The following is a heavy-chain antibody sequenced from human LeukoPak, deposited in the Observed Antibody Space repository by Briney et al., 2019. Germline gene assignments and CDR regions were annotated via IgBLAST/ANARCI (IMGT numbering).Heavy chain of an antibody. CDR1: GVSISSYY. V-gene: IGHV4-4*07. D-gene: IGHD4-17*01. J-gene: IGHJ4*02. Sequence: SETLSLTCTVSGVSISSYYWSWIRQPAGKGLEWIGRIDTSGSTNYNPSLKSRVTMSVDTSKNQFSLKLSSVTATDTAVYYCARALRRGSPWAYWGQGTLVTVSS. CDR3: ARALRRGSPWAY. CDR2: IDTSGST.